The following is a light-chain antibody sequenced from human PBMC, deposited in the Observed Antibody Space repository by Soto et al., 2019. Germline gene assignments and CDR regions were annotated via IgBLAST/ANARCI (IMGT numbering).Light chain of an antibody. Sequence: EIVLTQSPGTLSLSPWERATLSCRASQSVSSNYLAWYQQKPGQAPGLLIYGAPSRATGIPDRFSGSGSGTDFTLTISSLQPEDFATYYCQQANSFPLTFGGGTKVDIK. V-gene: IGKV3-20*01. CDR2: GAP. J-gene: IGKJ4*01. CDR1: QSVSSNY. CDR3: QQANSFPLT.